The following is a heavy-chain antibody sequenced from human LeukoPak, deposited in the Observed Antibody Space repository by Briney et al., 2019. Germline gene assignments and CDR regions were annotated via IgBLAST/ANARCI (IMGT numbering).Heavy chain of an antibody. CDR1: GGTFSSYV. J-gene: IGHJ4*02. Sequence: SVKVSCKASGGTFSSYVINWVRQAPGQGLEWMGGIIPIFGTANYAQKFQGRVTMTRDTSISTAYMELSRLRSDDTAVYYCAREDDSYFDYWGQGTLVTVSS. D-gene: IGHD3-3*01. V-gene: IGHV1-69*05. CDR3: AREDDSYFDY. CDR2: IIPIFGTA.